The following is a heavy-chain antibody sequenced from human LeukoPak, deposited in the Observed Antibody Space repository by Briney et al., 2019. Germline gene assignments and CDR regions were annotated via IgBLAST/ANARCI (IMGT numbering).Heavy chain of an antibody. J-gene: IGHJ4*02. V-gene: IGHV3-30*03. D-gene: IGHD3-16*01. Sequence: GGSLRLSCAASGFTLSTYGMHWVRQAPGKGLEWVAVISSDGSNKFYADSVKGRFTISRDNSKNTLYLQMNSPRGEDTAMYYCGRLKSDGYIIDYWGQGTLVTVSS. CDR2: ISSDGSNK. CDR3: GRLKSDGYIIDY. CDR1: GFTLSTYG.